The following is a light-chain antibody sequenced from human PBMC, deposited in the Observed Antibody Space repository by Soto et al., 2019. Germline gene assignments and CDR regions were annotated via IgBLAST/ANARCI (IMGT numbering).Light chain of an antibody. CDR1: QSLSSW. V-gene: IGKV1-5*01. J-gene: IGKJ2*01. Sequence: DFQMTQSPSTLSASVGDRVTITCRASQSLSSWLAWYQQKPGKAPKLLIYDASSLESGVPTRFSGSGSGTEFTLTISSLQPDDFATGYCPQYNGYSKYTFGQGTKLEIK. CDR2: DAS. CDR3: PQYNGYSKYT.